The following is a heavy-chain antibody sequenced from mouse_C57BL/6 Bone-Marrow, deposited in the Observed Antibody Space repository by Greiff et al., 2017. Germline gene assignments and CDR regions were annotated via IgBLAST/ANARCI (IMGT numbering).Heavy chain of an antibody. Sequence: EVKLQESGGGLVKPGGSLKLSCAASGFTFSDYGMHWVRQAPEKGLEWVAYISSGSSTIYYADTVKGRFTISRDNAKNTLCLQMTRLRSEDTAMYYCARSVVATDYWGQGTTLTVSS. CDR1: GFTFSDYG. V-gene: IGHV5-17*01. CDR3: ARSVVATDY. D-gene: IGHD1-1*01. J-gene: IGHJ2*01. CDR2: ISSGSSTI.